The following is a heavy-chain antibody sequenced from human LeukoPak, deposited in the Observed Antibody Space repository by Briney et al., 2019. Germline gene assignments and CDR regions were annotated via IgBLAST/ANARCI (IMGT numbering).Heavy chain of an antibody. D-gene: IGHD3-10*01. CDR1: GFTFSSYE. V-gene: IGHV3-48*03. CDR2: ISSSSSTI. Sequence: PGGSLRLSCAASGFTFSSYEMNWVRQAPGKGLEWVSYISSSSSTIYYADSVKGRFTISRDNAKNSLYLQMNSLRAEDTAVYYCARGHYYGSGSYYKPYYFDYWGQGTLVTVSS. CDR3: ARGHYYGSGSYYKPYYFDY. J-gene: IGHJ4*02.